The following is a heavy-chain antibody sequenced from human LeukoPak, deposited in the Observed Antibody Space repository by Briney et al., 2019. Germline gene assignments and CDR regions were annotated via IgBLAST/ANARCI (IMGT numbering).Heavy chain of an antibody. CDR2: MNPNSGNT. D-gene: IGHD3-10*01. V-gene: IGHV1-8*01. CDR3: ASTRLWFGELFPSFFDY. J-gene: IGHJ4*02. CDR1: GYTFTSYD. Sequence: ASVKVSRKASGYTFTSYDINWVRQATGQGLEWMGWMNPNSGNTGYAQKSQGRVTMTRNTSISTAYMELSSLRSEDTAVYYCASTRLWFGELFPSFFDYWGQGTLVTVSS.